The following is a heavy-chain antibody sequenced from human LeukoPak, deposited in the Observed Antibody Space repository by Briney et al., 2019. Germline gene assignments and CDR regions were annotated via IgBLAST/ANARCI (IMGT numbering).Heavy chain of an antibody. Sequence: SETLSLTCSVSGDSISGPDWNWFRQSPGRGLEWIGYTHYTGENNYNPSLKSRPTMSVDTSNNQVYLRLSSVTAADTAVYYCGRNLGSGSDHWGQGTLVTVSS. D-gene: IGHD3-10*01. J-gene: IGHJ4*02. CDR3: GRNLGSGSDH. V-gene: IGHV4-59*11. CDR1: GDSISGPD. CDR2: THYTGEN.